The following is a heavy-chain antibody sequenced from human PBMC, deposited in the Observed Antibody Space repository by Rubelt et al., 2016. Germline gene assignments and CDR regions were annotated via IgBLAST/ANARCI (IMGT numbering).Heavy chain of an antibody. CDR3: ARGRAVKLADSGGNDY. J-gene: IGHJ4*02. CDR2: MNPNSGNP. Sequence: QVQLVQSGAEVKKPGASVKVSCKASGYTFTSYDINWVRQATGQGLEWMGWMNPNSGNPGYAQKFKGRVTMTRNTSISTAYMERSSLRSEDTAVYYCARGRAVKLADSGGNDYWGQGTLVTVSS. D-gene: IGHD4-23*01. V-gene: IGHV1-8*01. CDR1: GYTFTSYD.